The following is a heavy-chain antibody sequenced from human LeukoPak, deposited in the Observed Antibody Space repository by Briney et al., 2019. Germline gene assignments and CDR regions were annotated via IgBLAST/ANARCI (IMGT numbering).Heavy chain of an antibody. V-gene: IGHV3-48*03. J-gene: IGHJ4*02. Sequence: GGSLRLSCAASGFTFSNYEMNWVRQAPGEGLEWISYISNSGSSVSYADSVKGRFTISRDNAKNSLYLQMDSLRAEGTAIYYCTTDHVGATVEFDSWGQGTLVTVSS. D-gene: IGHD1-26*01. CDR2: ISNSGSSV. CDR1: GFTFSNYE. CDR3: TTDHVGATVEFDS.